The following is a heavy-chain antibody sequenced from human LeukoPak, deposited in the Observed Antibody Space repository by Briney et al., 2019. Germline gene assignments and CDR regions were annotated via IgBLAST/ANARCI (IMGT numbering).Heavy chain of an antibody. V-gene: IGHV3-53*01. J-gene: IGHJ4*02. CDR3: ARVHSGDFDY. CDR2: IYSDGIT. Sequence: GGSLRLSCAASGFTFSSYAMSWVRQAPGKGLECVSIIYSDGITYYADSVKGRFIISRDNSKNTLYLQMNSLTAEDTAVYYCARVHSGDFDYWGQGTLVTVSS. CDR1: GFTFSSYA. D-gene: IGHD1-26*01.